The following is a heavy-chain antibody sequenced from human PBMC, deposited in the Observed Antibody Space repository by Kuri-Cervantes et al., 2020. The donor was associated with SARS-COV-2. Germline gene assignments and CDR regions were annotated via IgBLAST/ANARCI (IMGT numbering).Heavy chain of an antibody. Sequence: SETLSLTCTVSGGSISSSSYYWGWIRQPPGKGLEWIGSIYYSGSTYYNPSLKSRVTISVDTSKNQFSLKLSSVTAADTAVYYCARLAVAEEVDYWGQGTLVTVSS. J-gene: IGHJ4*02. CDR3: ARLAVAEEVDY. V-gene: IGHV4-39*01. D-gene: IGHD6-19*01. CDR2: IYYSGST. CDR1: GGSISSSSYY.